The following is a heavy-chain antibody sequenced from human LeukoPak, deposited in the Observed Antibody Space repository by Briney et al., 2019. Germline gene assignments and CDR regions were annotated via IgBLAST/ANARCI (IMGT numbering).Heavy chain of an antibody. CDR2: VYYSGST. J-gene: IGHJ4*02. Sequence: SETLSLTCTVSGGFITAYYWSWIRQPPGKGLEWIGYVYYSGSTEYNPSLRSRITISLEMSKQQSSLNLTSVTAADTAIYYCASNTGTVFDYWGQGALVTVSS. V-gene: IGHV4-59*01. CDR3: ASNTGTVFDY. D-gene: IGHD7-27*01. CDR1: GGFITAYY.